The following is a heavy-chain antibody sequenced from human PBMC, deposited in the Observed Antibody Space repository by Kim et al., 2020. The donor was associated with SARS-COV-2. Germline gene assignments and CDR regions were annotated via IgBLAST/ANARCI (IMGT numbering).Heavy chain of an antibody. D-gene: IGHD2-2*01. V-gene: IGHV7-4-1*02. J-gene: IGHJ5*02. Sequence: ASVKVSCKASGYTFTSYAMNWVRQAPGQGLEWMGWINTNTGNPTYAQGFTGRFVFSLDTSVSTAYLQISSLKAEDTAVYYCARDVDLWGEMEGGNCSSTSCYSDWFDPWGQGTLVTVSS. CDR3: ARDVDLWGEMEGGNCSSTSCYSDWFDP. CDR1: GYTFTSYA. CDR2: INTNTGNP.